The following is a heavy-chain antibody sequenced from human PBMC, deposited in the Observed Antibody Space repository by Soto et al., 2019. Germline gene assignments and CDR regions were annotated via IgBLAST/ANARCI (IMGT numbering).Heavy chain of an antibody. V-gene: IGHV3-7*03. D-gene: IGHD3-22*01. J-gene: IGHJ4*02. CDR3: ARDLLFYDSSEDY. CDR2: IKQDGSEK. CDR1: GFTFSSYW. Sequence: GGSLRLSCAASGFTFSSYWMSWVRQAPGKGLEWVANIKQDGSEKYYVVSVKGRFXISRDNAKNSLYLQMNSLRAEDTAVYYCARDLLFYDSSEDYWGQGTLVTVSS.